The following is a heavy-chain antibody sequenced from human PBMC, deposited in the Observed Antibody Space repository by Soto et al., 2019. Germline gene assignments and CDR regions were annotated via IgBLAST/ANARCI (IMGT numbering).Heavy chain of an antibody. CDR3: ARSRTGTTYGGMDV. Sequence: EVQLVESGGDLVQPGGSLRLSCAASGFAVSSNYMTWVRQAPGKGLEWVSVIHSGSDTHYADSVRGRFTISRDNSKNTLNLQMNSLRAEDTAVYYCARSRTGTTYGGMDVWGQGTTVTVSS. D-gene: IGHD1-7*01. V-gene: IGHV3-66*01. CDR2: IHSGSDT. CDR1: GFAVSSNY. J-gene: IGHJ6*02.